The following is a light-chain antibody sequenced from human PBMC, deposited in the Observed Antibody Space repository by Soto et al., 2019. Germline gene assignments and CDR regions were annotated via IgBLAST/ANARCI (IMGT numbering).Light chain of an antibody. CDR3: QHYNSYGT. V-gene: IGKV1-5*01. J-gene: IGKJ1*01. CDR1: QSIGSS. Sequence: DIQMTHSPSTLSASVGDRVTITCRASQSIGSSLAWYQQKPGKAPKILIYHASSLETGVPSRFSGSGSGTEFTLTISCLQPDDFATYYCQHYNSYGTFGQGTKVDIK. CDR2: HAS.